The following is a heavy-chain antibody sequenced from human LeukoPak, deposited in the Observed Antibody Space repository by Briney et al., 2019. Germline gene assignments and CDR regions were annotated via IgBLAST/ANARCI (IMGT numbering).Heavy chain of an antibody. CDR2: IYYDGST. CDR1: GGSISSSSYY. D-gene: IGHD6-25*01. CDR3: ARRRYSSGYIDY. J-gene: IGHJ4*02. V-gene: IGHV4-39*01. Sequence: SETLSLTCTVSGGSISSSSYYWGWIRQPPGKGLEWIGSIYYDGSTYYNPSLRSRVTISVDTSKNQFSLKLSSVTAADTAVYYCARRRYSSGYIDYWGQGTLVTVSS.